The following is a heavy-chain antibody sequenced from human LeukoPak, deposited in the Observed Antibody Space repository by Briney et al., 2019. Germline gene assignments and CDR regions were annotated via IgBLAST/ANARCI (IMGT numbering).Heavy chain of an antibody. CDR1: GGSISSSSYY. D-gene: IGHD3-10*01. V-gene: IGHV4-39*01. J-gene: IGHJ4*02. Sequence: PSETLSLTCTVSGGSISSSSYYWGWIRQPPGKGLEWIGSIYYSGSTYYNPSLNSRVTISVDTSKNQFSLKLSSVTAADTAVYYCAGRVRYFDYWGQGTLVTVSS. CDR3: AGRVRYFDY. CDR2: IYYSGST.